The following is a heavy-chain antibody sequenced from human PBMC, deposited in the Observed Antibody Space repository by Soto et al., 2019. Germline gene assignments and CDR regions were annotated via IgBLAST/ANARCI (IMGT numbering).Heavy chain of an antibody. CDR1: GGSISSCGYY. D-gene: IGHD3-10*01. V-gene: IGHV4-31*03. J-gene: IGHJ4*02. CDR3: ATLYMVRGVRTFDY. CDR2: IYYTGST. Sequence: QVQLQESGPGLVKPSQTLSLTCTVSGGSISSCGYYWSWIRQHPGKGREWIGYIYYTGSTYYNPSLKSRVTISVDTSKNQFSLKLSSVTAADTAVYYCATLYMVRGVRTFDYWGQGTLVTVSS.